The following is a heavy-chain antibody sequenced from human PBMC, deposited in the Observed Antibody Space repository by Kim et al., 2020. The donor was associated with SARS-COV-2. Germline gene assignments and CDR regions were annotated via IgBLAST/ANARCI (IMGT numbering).Heavy chain of an antibody. CDR1: GGSISSSSYY. V-gene: IGHV4-39*07. CDR2: IYYSGST. CDR3: ARGIGSSDYYYGSGSYLP. Sequence: SETLSLTCTVSGGSISSSSYYWGWIRQPPGKGLEWIGSIYYSGSTYYNTSLKSRVTISVDTSKNQFSLKLSSVTAADTAVYYCARGIGSSDYYYGSGSYLPWGQGTLVTVSS. D-gene: IGHD3-10*01. J-gene: IGHJ5*02.